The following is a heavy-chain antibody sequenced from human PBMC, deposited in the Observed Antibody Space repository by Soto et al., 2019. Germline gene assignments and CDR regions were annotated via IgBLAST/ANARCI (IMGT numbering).Heavy chain of an antibody. Sequence: GGSLRLSCASSGWTFMSYSMILVREAPGKGLEWVSAISGSGGSTYYADSVKGRFTISRDNSKNTLYLQMNSLRAEDTAVYYCAKIDVNMRANWLEHWGQGTLVTVSS. V-gene: IGHV3-23*01. CDR1: GWTFMSYS. CDR3: AKIDVNMRANWLEH. CDR2: ISGSGGST. J-gene: IGHJ5*02. D-gene: IGHD3-16*01.